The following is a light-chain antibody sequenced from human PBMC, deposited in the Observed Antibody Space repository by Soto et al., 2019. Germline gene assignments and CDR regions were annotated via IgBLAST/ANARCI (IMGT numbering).Light chain of an antibody. Sequence: QSVLAQPASVSGSPRQTITISCTGNHSDIGTYDYVSWYQQQPGRAPRLLIHGGTTGPSGTPDRLSASESAPAVSLPISRLQPQDEPDYYSRLFTSTPIYVFGPGTKDTVL. V-gene: IGLV2-14*03. CDR2: GGT. J-gene: IGLJ1*01. CDR3: RLFTSTPIYV. CDR1: HSDIGTYDY.